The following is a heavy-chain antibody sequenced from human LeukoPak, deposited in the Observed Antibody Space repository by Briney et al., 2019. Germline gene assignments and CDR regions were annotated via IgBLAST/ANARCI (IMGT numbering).Heavy chain of an antibody. Sequence: SQTLSLTCTVSGGSISSGGYYWSWIRQHPGKGLEWIGYIYYSGSTYYNPSLKSRVTISVDTSKNQFPLKLSSVTAADTAVYYCARVGRTVPAAIANFFDYWGQGTLVTVSS. D-gene: IGHD2-2*02. V-gene: IGHV4-31*03. CDR2: IYYSGST. J-gene: IGHJ4*02. CDR3: ARVGRTVPAAIANFFDY. CDR1: GGSISSGGYY.